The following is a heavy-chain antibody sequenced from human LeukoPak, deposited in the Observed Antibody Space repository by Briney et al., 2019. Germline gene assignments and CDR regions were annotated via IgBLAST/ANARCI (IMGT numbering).Heavy chain of an antibody. Sequence: SETLSLTCTVSGGSISSYYWSWIRQPPGKGLEWIGYIYYSGSTNYNPSLKSRVTISVDTSKNQFSLKLSSVTAADTAVYYCARDGGYSYGYFDYYYYGMDVWSQGTTVTVSS. J-gene: IGHJ6*02. CDR1: GGSISSYY. CDR2: IYYSGST. V-gene: IGHV4-59*01. D-gene: IGHD5-18*01. CDR3: ARDGGYSYGYFDYYYYGMDV.